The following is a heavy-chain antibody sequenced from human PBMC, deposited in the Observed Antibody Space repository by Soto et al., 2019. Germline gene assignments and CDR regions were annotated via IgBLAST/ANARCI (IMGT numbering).Heavy chain of an antibody. J-gene: IGHJ4*02. CDR1: GDSIRSYY. V-gene: IGHV4-59*01. CDR3: AGKGALATSGVV. D-gene: IGHD3-3*01. Sequence: QVQLQESGPGLVKSSETLSLTCTVSGDSIRSYYWTWIRQPPGRGLEWIGHVYYRGSTNYNPSLKRRVTIGLDTSKNQFSVRLTSMTAAGTAVYYCAGKGALATSGVVWGQGTRV. CDR2: VYYRGST.